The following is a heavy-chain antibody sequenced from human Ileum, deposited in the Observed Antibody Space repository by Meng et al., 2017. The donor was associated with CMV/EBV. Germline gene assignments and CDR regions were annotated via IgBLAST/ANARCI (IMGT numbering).Heavy chain of an antibody. Sequence: QHGGPGLLKASETLYLPSAVYVGSLSGYYWSWIRQTPDKGLEWIAEINYTGNTWFNPALKSRITMSIDTSANQLSLKLTSVTAADAAVYYCARGWVHSASSLHFDYWSQGTLVTVSS. CDR3: ARGWVHSASSLHFDY. CDR2: INYTGNT. J-gene: IGHJ4*02. V-gene: IGHV4-34*01. D-gene: IGHD6-6*01. CDR1: VGSLSGYY.